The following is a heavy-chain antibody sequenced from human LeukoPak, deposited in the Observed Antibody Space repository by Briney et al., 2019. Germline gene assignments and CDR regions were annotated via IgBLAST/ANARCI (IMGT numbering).Heavy chain of an antibody. Sequence: ASLKVSCKASGYTFTSFGFSWLRQAPGQGLDWMGWISTYNGNTYYAQKFQGRIALTTDSSTGTAYLELRRLTSDHTAVYYCARDPTSANENVRAWFDHWGQGTLVTVSS. CDR3: ARDPTSANENVRAWFDH. CDR2: ISTYNGNT. V-gene: IGHV1-18*01. D-gene: IGHD2/OR15-2a*01. CDR1: GYTFTSFG. J-gene: IGHJ5*02.